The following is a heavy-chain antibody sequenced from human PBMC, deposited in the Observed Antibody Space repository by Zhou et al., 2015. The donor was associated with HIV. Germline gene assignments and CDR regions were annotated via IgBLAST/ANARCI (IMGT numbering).Heavy chain of an antibody. Sequence: QVQLVQSGAEVKKPGSSVKVSCKASGGTFSSYTISWVRQAPGQGLEWMGRIIPILGIANYAQKFQGRVTITADKSTSTAYMELSSLRSEDTAVYYCARAVGWNYVVSVYFDYWGQGTLVTVSS. V-gene: IGHV1-69*02. CDR2: IIPILGIA. CDR3: ARAVGWNYVVSVYFDY. D-gene: IGHD1-7*01. CDR1: GGTFSSYT. J-gene: IGHJ4*02.